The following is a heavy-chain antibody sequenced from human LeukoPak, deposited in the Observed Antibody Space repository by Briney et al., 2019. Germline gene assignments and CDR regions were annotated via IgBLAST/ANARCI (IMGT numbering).Heavy chain of an antibody. D-gene: IGHD1-26*01. CDR3: ARDPVGATTPYYFDY. J-gene: IGHJ4*02. Sequence: PGGSLRLSCAASGFTVTSNYMSWVRQAPGKGLEWVSVIYTGGSTHYADSVKGRFTISRDNSKNTLYLEMNSLRADDTAVYYCARDPVGATTPYYFDYWGQGALVTVSS. CDR2: IYTGGST. V-gene: IGHV3-66*01. CDR1: GFTVTSNY.